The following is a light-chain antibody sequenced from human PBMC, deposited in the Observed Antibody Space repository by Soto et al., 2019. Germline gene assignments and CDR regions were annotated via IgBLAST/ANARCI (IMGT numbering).Light chain of an antibody. CDR2: EVS. CDR3: SSYTTSSTLVV. V-gene: IGLV2-14*01. CDR1: SSDVGSYNY. Sequence: QSALTQPASVSGSPGQSITISCTGTSSDVGSYNYVSWYQQHPGKAPKLMIYEVSNRPSGVSSRFSGSKSGNTASLTISGLQAEDEADYHCSSYTTSSTLVVFGGGTKLTVL. J-gene: IGLJ2*01.